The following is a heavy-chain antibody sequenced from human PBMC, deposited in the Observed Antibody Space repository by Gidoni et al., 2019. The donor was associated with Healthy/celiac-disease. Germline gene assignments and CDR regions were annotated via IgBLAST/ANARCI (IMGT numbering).Heavy chain of an antibody. V-gene: IGHV3-23*01. CDR1: GFTFSSYA. CDR2: ISGSGGIT. Sequence: EVQLLEAGGGWVQPGGSLRLSGAASGFTFSSYAMSWVRQAPGKGLEWFSAISGSGGITYYADSVKCRFTISRDNSKNTLYLQMNSLRAEDTAVYYCAKDRPAVTTEEPYYYYGMDVWGQGTTVTVSS. D-gene: IGHD4-4*01. CDR3: AKDRPAVTTEEPYYYYGMDV. J-gene: IGHJ6*02.